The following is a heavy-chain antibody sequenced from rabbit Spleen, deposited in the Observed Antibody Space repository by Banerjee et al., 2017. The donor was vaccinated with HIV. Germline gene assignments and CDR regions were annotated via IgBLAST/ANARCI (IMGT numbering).Heavy chain of an antibody. D-gene: IGHD1-1*01. Sequence: QVVESGGGLVQPGGSLKLSCKASGFDFRHYYMSWVRQGPGKGLEWIGYIVPVFGSTYYASWVNGRFTISSHNAQNTLYLQLHSLTAADTATYFCVRGASGSGYYSLWGPGTLVTVS. CDR3: VRGASGSGYYSL. J-gene: IGHJ4*01. CDR2: IVPVFGST. CDR1: GFDFRHYY. V-gene: IGHV1S7*01.